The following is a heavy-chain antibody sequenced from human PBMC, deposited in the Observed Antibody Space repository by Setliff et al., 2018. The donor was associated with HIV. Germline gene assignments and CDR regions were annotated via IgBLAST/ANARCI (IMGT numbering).Heavy chain of an antibody. Sequence: SETLSLTCTVSGGSISSHYWSWIRQPPGKGLEWIGSIHYSGSTNYNPSLKSRVTISVDTSKNQFSLKLSSVTAADTALYFCARVEGVGANNAFDIWGQGTMVTVSS. CDR1: GGSISSHY. CDR2: IHYSGST. CDR3: ARVEGVGANNAFDI. V-gene: IGHV4-59*11. J-gene: IGHJ3*02. D-gene: IGHD1-26*01.